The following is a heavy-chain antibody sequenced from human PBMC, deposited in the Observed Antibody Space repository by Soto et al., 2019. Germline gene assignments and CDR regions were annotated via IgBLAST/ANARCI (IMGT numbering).Heavy chain of an antibody. V-gene: IGHV1-46*01. CDR2: INPSGGST. Sequence: VKLSCRASGYTFTSYYMHWVLQAPGQGLEWMGIINPSGGSTSYAQKFQGRVTMTRDTSTSTVYMELSSLRSEDTAVYYCASVYSSSPPYYYDMDVWGQGTTVSVSS. J-gene: IGHJ6*02. CDR3: ASVYSSSPPYYYDMDV. CDR1: GYTFTSYY. D-gene: IGHD6-6*01.